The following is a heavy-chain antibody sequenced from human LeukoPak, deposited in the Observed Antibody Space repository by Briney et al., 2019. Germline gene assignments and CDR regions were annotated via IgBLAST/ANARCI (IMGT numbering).Heavy chain of an antibody. CDR2: IIPILGIA. CDR3: AREHYDILTGYYGLDAFDI. Sequence: SVKVSCKASGGTFSNYAISWVRQAPGQGLEWMGRIIPILGIANYAQKFQGRVTITADKSTSTAYMELSSLRSEDTAVYYCAREHYDILTGYYGLDAFDIWGQGTMVTVSS. CDR1: GGTFSNYA. V-gene: IGHV1-69*04. D-gene: IGHD3-9*01. J-gene: IGHJ3*02.